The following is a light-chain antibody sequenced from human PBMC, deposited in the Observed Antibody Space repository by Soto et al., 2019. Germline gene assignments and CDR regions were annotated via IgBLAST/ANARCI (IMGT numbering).Light chain of an antibody. CDR1: SSDVGGYNY. CDR2: EVS. J-gene: IGLJ2*01. V-gene: IGLV2-8*01. CDR3: SSYAGSNNI. Sequence: QSALTQPPSASGSPGQSVTISCTGTSSDVGGYNYVSWYQQHPGKAPKLMIYEVSKRPSGVPDRFSGSKSGNTASLTVSGLQAADEADYYCSSYAGSNNIFGGGTKLTVL.